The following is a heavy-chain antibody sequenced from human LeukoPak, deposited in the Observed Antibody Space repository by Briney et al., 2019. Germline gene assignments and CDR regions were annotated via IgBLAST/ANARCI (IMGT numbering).Heavy chain of an antibody. Sequence: PGGSLRLSCAASGFTFSSYWMSWVRQAPGKGLEWVSYISSSSSYTEYADSVKGRFTISRDNARNSLYLQMNSLRAEDTAVYYCARAYDSSGYSTFDPWGQGTLVTVSS. J-gene: IGHJ5*02. CDR3: ARAYDSSGYSTFDP. CDR1: GFTFSSYW. CDR2: ISSSSSYT. D-gene: IGHD3-22*01. V-gene: IGHV3-21*05.